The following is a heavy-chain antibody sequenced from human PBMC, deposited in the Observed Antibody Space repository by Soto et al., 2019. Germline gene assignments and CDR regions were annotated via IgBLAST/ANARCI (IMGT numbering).Heavy chain of an antibody. CDR1: GGSISSDYYY. J-gene: IGHJ6*01. D-gene: IGHD2-8*01. CDR3: ARYCTHGVCSNTFYYYDMDF. V-gene: IGHV4-30-4*01. CDR2: MYDRGRN. Sequence: SETLSLTCTVSGGSISSDYYYWSWIRQPPGKGLEWIGHMYDRGRNFYNPSLESRLTMSVDTSNNQFSLRLSPLTAADTAVYYCARYCTHGVCSNTFYYYDMDFWAQGSTVTVSS.